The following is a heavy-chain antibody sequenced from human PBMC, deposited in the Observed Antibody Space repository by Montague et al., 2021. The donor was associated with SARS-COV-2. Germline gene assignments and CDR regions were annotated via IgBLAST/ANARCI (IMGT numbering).Heavy chain of an antibody. D-gene: IGHD5-24*01. V-gene: IGHV4-39*01. CDR3: ARHNDGYNRWYYFDY. CDR1: GGFISSTNYY. Sequence: SETLSLTCTVSGGFISSTNYYWGLIRQPPGKGLEWIGSINYRGTTHYNPSLKSRVTMSVDTSKSLFSLELSSVTAADTAIYYRARHNDGYNRWYYFDYWGQGTLVTVSS. CDR2: INYRGTT. J-gene: IGHJ4*02.